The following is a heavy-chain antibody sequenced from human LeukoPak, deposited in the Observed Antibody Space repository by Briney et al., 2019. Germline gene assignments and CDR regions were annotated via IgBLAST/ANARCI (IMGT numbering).Heavy chain of an antibody. CDR2: ISGYNGNT. Sequence: ASVKVSCKASGYTFTTSGVSWVRQAPGQGLEWVGWISGYNGNTNYAQKFQGRVTMTTDTSTSTAYMDLRSLRSDDTAVYYCASFGGSSSAVDYWGQGTLVTVSS. CDR1: GYTFTTSG. V-gene: IGHV1-18*01. J-gene: IGHJ4*02. D-gene: IGHD6-6*01. CDR3: ASFGGSSSAVDY.